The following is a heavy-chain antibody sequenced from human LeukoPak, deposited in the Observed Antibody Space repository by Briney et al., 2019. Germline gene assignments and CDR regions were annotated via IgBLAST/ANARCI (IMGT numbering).Heavy chain of an antibody. CDR1: GYTFTVYY. V-gene: IGHV1-2*02. CDR2: INPNSGGT. Sequence: ASVKVSCKASGYTFTVYYMHWVRQAPGQGLEWMGWINPNSGGTNYAQNFQGRVTMTRDTSISTAYMELSSLRSDDTAVYYCARDRDRAAADTWFDPWGQGTLVTVSS. D-gene: IGHD6-13*01. J-gene: IGHJ5*02. CDR3: ARDRDRAAADTWFDP.